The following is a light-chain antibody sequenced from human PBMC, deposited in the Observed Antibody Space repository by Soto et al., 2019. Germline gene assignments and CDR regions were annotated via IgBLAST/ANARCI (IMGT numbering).Light chain of an antibody. V-gene: IGLV4-60*02. J-gene: IGLJ3*02. CDR2: LEGSGSY. CDR1: SGHSSYI. Sequence: QSVLTQSSSASASLGSSVKLTCTLSSGHSSYIIAWHQQQPGKAPRYLMKLEGSGSYNKGSGVPDRFSGSSSGADRYLTISNLQFEDEADYYFEAWDSNTNWVFGGGTKLTVL. CDR3: EAWDSNTNWV.